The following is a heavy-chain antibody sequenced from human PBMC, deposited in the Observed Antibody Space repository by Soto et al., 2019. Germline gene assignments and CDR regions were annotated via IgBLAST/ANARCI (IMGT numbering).Heavy chain of an antibody. CDR3: AKDMVPEWGIAARGYYYYYMDA. D-gene: IGHD6-6*01. CDR1: GFTFDDYA. V-gene: IGHV3-9*01. Sequence: PGGSLRLSCAASGFTFDDYAMHWVRQAPGKGLEWVSGISWNSGSIGYADSVKGRFTISRDNAKNSLYLQMNSLRAEDTALYYCAKDMVPEWGIAARGYYYYYMDAWGKGTTVTVSS. J-gene: IGHJ6*03. CDR2: ISWNSGSI.